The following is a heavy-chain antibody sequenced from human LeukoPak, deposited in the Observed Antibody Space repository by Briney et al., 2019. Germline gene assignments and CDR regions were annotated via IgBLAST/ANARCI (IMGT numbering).Heavy chain of an antibody. CDR3: AKDWGSSGWYNWFDP. CDR2: ISHDGGIE. D-gene: IGHD6-19*01. CDR1: GFTISTHG. V-gene: IGHV3-30*18. J-gene: IGHJ5*02. Sequence: GGSLRLSCVVSGFTISTHGMHWARQAPGKGLEWVAMISHDGGIEHYGDSVKGRLTISRDNSKNTLYLQMNSLRDEDTGVYYCAKDWGSSGWYNWFDPWGQGTLVTVSS.